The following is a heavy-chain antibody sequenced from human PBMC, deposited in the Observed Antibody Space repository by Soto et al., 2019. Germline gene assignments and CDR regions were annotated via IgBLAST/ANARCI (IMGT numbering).Heavy chain of an antibody. J-gene: IGHJ6*02. V-gene: IGHV5-51*01. D-gene: IGHD2-15*01. Sequence: HGESLKISCKGSGYSFTSYRIGWVRQMPGKGLEWMGIIYPGDSDTRYSPSFQGQVTISADKSISTAYLQWSSLKASDTAMYYCARLPGVCSGGSCYSVRPYYYYGMDVWGQGTTVTVSS. CDR1: GYSFTSYR. CDR2: IYPGDSDT. CDR3: ARLPGVCSGGSCYSVRPYYYYGMDV.